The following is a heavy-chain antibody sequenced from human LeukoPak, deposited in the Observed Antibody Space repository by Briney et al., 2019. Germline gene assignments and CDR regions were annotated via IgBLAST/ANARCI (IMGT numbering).Heavy chain of an antibody. Sequence: GGSLRLSXAASGFAFYNYAMSWVRQAPGKGLEWVSGISGSGDSAYYTDSVKGRFTISRDNSKNTLYLQMSNLTAEDTAVYHCAPQTRMQLWGYFDLWGQGALVIVSS. D-gene: IGHD5-18*01. J-gene: IGHJ4*02. CDR3: APQTRMQLWGYFDL. CDR2: ISGSGDSA. V-gene: IGHV3-23*01. CDR1: GFAFYNYA.